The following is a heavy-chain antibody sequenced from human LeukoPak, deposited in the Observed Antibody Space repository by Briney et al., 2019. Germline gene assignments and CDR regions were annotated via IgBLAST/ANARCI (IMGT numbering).Heavy chain of an antibody. CDR2: INPNSGGT. V-gene: IGHV1-2*02. CDR1: GYTFTGYY. Sequence: ASVKVSCKASGYTFTGYYMHWVRQAPGQGLEWMGWINPNSGGTNYAQKFQGRVTMTRDTSISTAYMELRSLRSDDTAVYYCARDTGSGYYFNWFDPWGQGTLVTVSS. J-gene: IGHJ5*02. D-gene: IGHD3-22*01. CDR3: ARDTGSGYYFNWFDP.